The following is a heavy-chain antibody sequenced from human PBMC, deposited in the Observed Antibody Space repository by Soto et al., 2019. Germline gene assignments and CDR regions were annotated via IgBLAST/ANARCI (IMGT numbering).Heavy chain of an antibody. CDR1: GLTVSHNY. CDR2: LYTEGTT. V-gene: IGHV3-53*01. Sequence: GGSLRLSCVASGLTVSHNYMAWVRQAPEMGLEWVSILYTEGTTYYADSVKGRFTISRDSSKNTLFLQMDSLRAEDTAVYYCVRPRPSGENYGMDVWGQGTTVTSP. CDR3: VRPRPSGENYGMDV. J-gene: IGHJ6*02. D-gene: IGHD3-16*01.